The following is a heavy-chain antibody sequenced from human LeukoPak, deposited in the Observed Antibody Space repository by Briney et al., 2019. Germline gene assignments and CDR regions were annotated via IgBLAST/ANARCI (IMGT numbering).Heavy chain of an antibody. CDR1: GSSISSYY. J-gene: IGHJ4*02. CDR2: IYYTGSS. V-gene: IGHV4-59*01. Sequence: SETLSLTCTVSGSSISSYYWSCIRQPPGKGLEWIGYIYYTGSSNYNPSLKSRVTISLDTSKNQFSLKLTSVTAADTAVYYCARAYDSSGYYSTTRYYFDYWGQGILVTVSS. D-gene: IGHD3-22*01. CDR3: ARAYDSSGYYSTTRYYFDY.